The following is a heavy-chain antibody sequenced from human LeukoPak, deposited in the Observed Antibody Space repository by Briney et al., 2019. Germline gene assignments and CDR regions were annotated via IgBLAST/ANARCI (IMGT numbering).Heavy chain of an antibody. D-gene: IGHD5-18*01. V-gene: IGHV1-8*01. J-gene: IGHJ4*02. CDR3: ARGRYSYGSRDFDY. Sequence: ASVKVSCKDSGYTFTRYDIKWVRQGTGEGLEWMGWMNHNSGNTGYAQKFQGRVTMTMNTSISTAYMDLSSVRSEDTAVYYCARGRYSYGSRDFDYWGQGTLVTVSS. CDR2: MNHNSGNT. CDR1: GYTFTRYD.